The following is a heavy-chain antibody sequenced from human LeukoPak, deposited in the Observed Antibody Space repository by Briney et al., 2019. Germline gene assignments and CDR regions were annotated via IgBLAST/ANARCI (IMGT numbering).Heavy chain of an antibody. Sequence: PETLYLTCTVSGGSISSSSYYWGWIRQPPGKGLEWIGSIYYSGRTYYNPSLKSRVTISVDTSKNQFSLKLSSVTAADTAVYYCPRLGYFDWSAVDVWGKGTTVTVSS. CDR1: GGSISSSSYY. CDR3: PRLGYFDWSAVDV. D-gene: IGHD3-9*01. J-gene: IGHJ6*04. CDR2: IYYSGRT. V-gene: IGHV4-39*01.